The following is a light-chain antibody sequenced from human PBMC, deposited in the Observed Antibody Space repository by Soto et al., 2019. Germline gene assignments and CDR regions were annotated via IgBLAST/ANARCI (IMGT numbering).Light chain of an antibody. Sequence: DIHMTQSRSSLSASVGDRVTLTFRTSQSIGTYLQWFQQKPGKAPNLLIYGASNMHTGVPSRFSGSGSGTDFTLTISGLQPEDFATYYCQQTYNHISFGGGTKVDI. CDR2: GAS. CDR3: QQTYNHIS. CDR1: QSIGTY. V-gene: IGKV1-39*01. J-gene: IGKJ4*01.